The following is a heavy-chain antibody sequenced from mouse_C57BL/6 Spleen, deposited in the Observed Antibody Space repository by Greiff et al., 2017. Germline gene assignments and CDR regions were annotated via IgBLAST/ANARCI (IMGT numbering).Heavy chain of an antibody. V-gene: IGHV3-6*01. J-gene: IGHJ1*03. Sequence: EVKVEESGPGLVKPSQSLSLTCSVTGYSITSGYYWNWIRQFPGNKLEWMGYISYDGSNNYNPSLKNRISITRDTSKNQFFLKLNSVTTEDTATYYCARDDDYGGYFDVWGTGTTVTVSS. CDR1: GYSITSGYY. CDR3: ARDDDYGGYFDV. D-gene: IGHD2-4*01. CDR2: ISYDGSN.